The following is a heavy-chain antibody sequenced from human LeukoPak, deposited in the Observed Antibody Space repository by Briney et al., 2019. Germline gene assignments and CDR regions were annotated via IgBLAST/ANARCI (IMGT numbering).Heavy chain of an antibody. V-gene: IGHV3-21*04. J-gene: IGHJ4*02. CDR1: GFTFSSYN. Sequence: GGSLRLSCAASGFTFSSYNMNWVRQAPGKGLEWVSSISGSSSHIYYADSVKGRFTISRDNAKNSLYLQMDSLRADDTALYYCATLTGPRTFDYWGQGTLVTVSS. CDR2: ISGSSSHI. D-gene: IGHD1-20*01. CDR3: ATLTGPRTFDY.